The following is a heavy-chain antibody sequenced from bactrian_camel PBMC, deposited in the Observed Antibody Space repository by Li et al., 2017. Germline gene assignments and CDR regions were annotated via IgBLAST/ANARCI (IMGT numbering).Heavy chain of an antibody. CDR2: IDKRNGPT. J-gene: IGHJ6*01. V-gene: IGHV3-3*01. D-gene: IGHD2*01. Sequence: SGGGSAQAGGSLSLSCAASGSARSSYCMGWFRQSPGKEREAIAAIDKRNGPTFYADSVKGRFTISKDSAKNTLYLQMNSLKPEDTAMYYCAADAGCGDSWAPDLGYWGSGTQVTVS. CDR3: AADAGCGDSWAPDLGY. CDR1: GSARSSYC.